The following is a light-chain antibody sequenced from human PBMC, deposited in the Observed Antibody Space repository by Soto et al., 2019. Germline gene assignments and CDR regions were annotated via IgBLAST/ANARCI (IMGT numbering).Light chain of an antibody. V-gene: IGKV1-5*01. CDR2: DAS. CDR1: QNIYTW. CDR3: QQYNRYPA. J-gene: IGKJ1*01. Sequence: DIQMTQSPSTLSASVGDRVTITCRSSQNIYTWLAWYQQKPGKAPKLLIYDASSLESGVPSRFSGSGSGTELTLTISSLQPDDLATYYCQQYNRYPAFGQGTKVDI.